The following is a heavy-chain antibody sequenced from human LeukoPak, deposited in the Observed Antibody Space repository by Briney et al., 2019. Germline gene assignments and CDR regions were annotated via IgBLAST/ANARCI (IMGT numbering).Heavy chain of an antibody. V-gene: IGHV5-51*01. J-gene: IGHJ6*03. CDR3: GRGAVNFLSGYQYYYMDV. CDR2: IYRGESDP. CDR1: GYSFTSYW. Sequence: GESLKISCKGSGYSFTSYWSGWVRQMPGKGLAWMGIIYRGESDPRYSPSFQGQVTIPADKSISTAYLQWSSLKASDTAMYYCGRGAVNFLSGYQYYYMDVGGKGTRLTVPS. D-gene: IGHD3-3*01.